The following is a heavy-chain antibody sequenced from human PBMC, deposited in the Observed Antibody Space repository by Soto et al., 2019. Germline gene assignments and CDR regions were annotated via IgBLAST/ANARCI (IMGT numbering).Heavy chain of an antibody. CDR3: ARLTEDYYDSSGYYYGHYFDY. Sequence: ASVKVSCKASGYTFTGYYMHWVRQAPGQGPEWMGWINPNSGGTNYAQKFQGWVTMTRDTSISTAYMELSRLRSDDTAVYYCARLTEDYYDSSGYYYGHYFDYWGQGTLVTVSS. D-gene: IGHD3-22*01. CDR2: INPNSGGT. CDR1: GYTFTGYY. J-gene: IGHJ4*02. V-gene: IGHV1-2*04.